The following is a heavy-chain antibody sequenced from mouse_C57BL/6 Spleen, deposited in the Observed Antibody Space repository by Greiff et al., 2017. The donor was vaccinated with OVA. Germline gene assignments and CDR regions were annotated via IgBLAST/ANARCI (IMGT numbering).Heavy chain of an antibody. V-gene: IGHV1-64*01. CDR1: GYTFTSYW. CDR2: IHPNSGST. Sequence: QVQLKQPGAELVKPGASVKLSCKASGYTFTSYWMHWVKQRPGQGLEWIGMIHPNSGSTNYNEKFKSKATLTVDKSSSTAYMQLSSLTSEDSAVYYCARQAYYYGSSPMDYWGQGTSVTVSS. J-gene: IGHJ4*01. D-gene: IGHD1-1*01. CDR3: ARQAYYYGSSPMDY.